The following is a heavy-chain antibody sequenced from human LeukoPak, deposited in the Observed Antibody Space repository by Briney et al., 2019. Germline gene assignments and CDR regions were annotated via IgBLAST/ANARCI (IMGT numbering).Heavy chain of an antibody. D-gene: IGHD6-13*01. J-gene: IGHJ4*01. Sequence: GGSLRLSCAVSGFTFSDYRMNWVRQAPGKGLEWVASINQNGGEKSYADSVKGRFTISRDNPKNSLYLQMSSLRAEDTAVYYCARDGTAAGLYFDLWGQGTLVTVSS. CDR2: INQNGGEK. V-gene: IGHV3-7*01. CDR1: GFTFSDYR. CDR3: ARDGTAAGLYFDL.